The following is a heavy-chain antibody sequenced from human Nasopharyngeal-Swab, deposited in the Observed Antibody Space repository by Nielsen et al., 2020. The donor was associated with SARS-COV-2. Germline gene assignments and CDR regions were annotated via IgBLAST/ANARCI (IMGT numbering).Heavy chain of an antibody. Sequence: GGSLRLSCAASGFSFSIYAMSWVRQAPGKGLEWVSSVSGTGGTTKYADSVKGRFTISRDNSKKKVYLEMHSLRAEDTAVYYCARVLDGYNGFDYWGQGTLVTVSS. V-gene: IGHV3-23*01. D-gene: IGHD5-24*01. CDR1: GFSFSIYA. CDR3: ARVLDGYNGFDY. J-gene: IGHJ4*02. CDR2: VSGTGGTT.